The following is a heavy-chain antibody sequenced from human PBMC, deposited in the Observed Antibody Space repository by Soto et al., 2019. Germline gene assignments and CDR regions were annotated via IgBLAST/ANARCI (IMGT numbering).Heavy chain of an antibody. J-gene: IGHJ4*02. CDR2: IYYSGST. CDR3: ARHKDIVVVPAAMPVVSSLFDY. D-gene: IGHD2-2*01. Sequence: SETLSLTCTVSGGSISSSSYYWGWIRQPPGKGLEWIGSIYYSGSTYYNPSLKSRVTISVDTSKNQFSLKLSSVTAADTAVYYCARHKDIVVVPAAMPVVSSLFDYWGQGTLVTVSS. V-gene: IGHV4-39*01. CDR1: GGSISSSSYY.